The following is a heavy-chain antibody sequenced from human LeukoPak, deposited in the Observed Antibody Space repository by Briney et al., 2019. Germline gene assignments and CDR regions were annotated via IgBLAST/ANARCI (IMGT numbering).Heavy chain of an antibody. J-gene: IGHJ3*01. D-gene: IGHD1-26*01. CDR2: VDSSGNT. CDR1: VVSMNGYY. Sequence: ASETLSLTCSVSVVSMNGYYWSWLRQSAGNRLEWIGHVDSSGNTNYNPSLESRVTMSVDTSKKQFSLKLTSVTAADMAVYFCARQFLVGSTFHAFDLWGQGTRVTVSS. V-gene: IGHV4-4*07. CDR3: ARQFLVGSTFHAFDL.